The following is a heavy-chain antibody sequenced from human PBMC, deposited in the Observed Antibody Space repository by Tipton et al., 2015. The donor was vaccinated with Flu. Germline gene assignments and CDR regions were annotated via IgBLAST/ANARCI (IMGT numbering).Heavy chain of an antibody. V-gene: IGHV4-4*02. D-gene: IGHD5-18*01. CDR1: RGSIRSSYW. J-gene: IGHJ4*02. Sequence: TLSLTCAVSRGSIRSSYWWSWVRQPPGKGLEWIGHIFHTGTTNYTPSLKSRVTISVDTSKNQFYLKLSSVTAADTAVYYCAAVGDTGASPGDFWGRGTLVTVSS. CDR2: IFHTGTT. CDR3: AAVGDTGASPGDF.